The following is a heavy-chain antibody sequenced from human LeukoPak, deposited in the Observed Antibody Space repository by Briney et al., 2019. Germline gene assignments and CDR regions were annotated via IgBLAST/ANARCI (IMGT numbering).Heavy chain of an antibody. CDR1: DGSFSGYS. J-gene: IGHJ5*02. Sequence: PSETLSLTCTVSDGSFSGYSWSWIRQTPGKALEWIGFIYYSGSTNYNPSLKSRVTMSVDTSKNQFSLKLNSVTAADTAVYYCARDLLWFGESTNWFDPWGQGTLVTVSS. CDR3: ARDLLWFGESTNWFDP. D-gene: IGHD3-10*01. V-gene: IGHV4-59*12. CDR2: IYYSGST.